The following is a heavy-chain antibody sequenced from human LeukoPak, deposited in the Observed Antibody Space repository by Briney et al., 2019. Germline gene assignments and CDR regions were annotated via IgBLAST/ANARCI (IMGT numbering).Heavy chain of an antibody. CDR2: IYTTGST. D-gene: IGHD6-13*01. CDR3: ARRAAAGNWFDP. CDR1: GGSITSDY. V-gene: IGHV4-4*07. J-gene: IGHJ5*02. Sequence: PSEALSLTCTVSGGSITSDYWNWIRQPAGKGLEWIGRIYTTGSTHYNPSLKSRVTMSVDTSKNQFSPRLSSLTAADTAVYFCARRAAAGNWFDPWGQGTLVTVSS.